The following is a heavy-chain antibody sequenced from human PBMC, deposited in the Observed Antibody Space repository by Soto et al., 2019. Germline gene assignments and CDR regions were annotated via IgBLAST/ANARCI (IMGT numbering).Heavy chain of an antibody. CDR3: GGQDYGAKGDYVEN. Sequence: QLQLQESGSGLVKPSETLSLTCIVSNGSISSRSSYWGWIRQTPGKGLEWIGSIYYIGNTYYNPSLKSRVTISIDTSKTQFSLKMNSVTAADTAVYFCGGQDYGAKGDYVENWGQGALVTVSS. CDR1: NGSISSRSSY. V-gene: IGHV4-39*01. D-gene: IGHD4-17*01. J-gene: IGHJ4*02. CDR2: IYYIGNT.